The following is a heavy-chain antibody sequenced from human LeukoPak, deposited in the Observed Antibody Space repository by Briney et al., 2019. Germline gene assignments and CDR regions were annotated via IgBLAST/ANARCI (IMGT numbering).Heavy chain of an antibody. CDR1: GDSITSSY. CDR2: IFYSGDT. D-gene: IGHD2/OR15-2a*01. Sequence: SETLSLTCTVSGDSITSSYWSCIRQPPGKGREYIGYIFYSGDTNYNPSLKSRVTLSLDMFNNQSSLRLTSVTAADTAVYYCAKTARVLQIWGQGTLVTVSS. J-gene: IGHJ4*02. V-gene: IGHV4-59*12. CDR3: AKTARVLQI.